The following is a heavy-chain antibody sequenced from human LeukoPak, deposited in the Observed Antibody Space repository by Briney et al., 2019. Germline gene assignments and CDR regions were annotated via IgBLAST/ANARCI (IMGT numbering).Heavy chain of an antibody. CDR3: ARGTMTTVTYYFDY. CDR1: GGCFSGYY. D-gene: IGHD4-17*01. J-gene: IGHJ4*02. Sequence: SETLSLTCAVYGGCFSGYYWSWIRQPPGKGLEWIGEINHSGSTNYNPSLKSRVTISVDTSKNQFSLKLSSVTAADTAVYYCARGTMTTVTYYFDYWGQGTLVTVSS. CDR2: INHSGST. V-gene: IGHV4-34*01.